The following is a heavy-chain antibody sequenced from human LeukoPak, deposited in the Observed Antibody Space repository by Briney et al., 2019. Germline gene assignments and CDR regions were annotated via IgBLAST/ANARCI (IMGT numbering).Heavy chain of an antibody. Sequence: GGSLRPSFAASGFTFSDYYMSWIRQAAGKGLEWVSYISSSSSYTNYADSVKGRFTISRDNAKNSLYLQMNSLRAEDTAVYYCARGEMATPPYYYYGMDVWGQGTTVTVSS. V-gene: IGHV3-11*06. CDR2: ISSSSSYT. J-gene: IGHJ6*02. D-gene: IGHD5-24*01. CDR3: ARGEMATPPYYYYGMDV. CDR1: GFTFSDYY.